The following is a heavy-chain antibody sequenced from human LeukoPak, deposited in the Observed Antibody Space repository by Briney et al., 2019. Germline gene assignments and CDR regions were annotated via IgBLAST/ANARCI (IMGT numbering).Heavy chain of an antibody. V-gene: IGHV4-4*08. CDR1: GGSVNSHY. J-gene: IGHJ4*02. CDR2: IYSTGES. D-gene: IGHD6-19*01. Sequence: SETLSLTCAVSGGSVNSHYWGWIRQPPGKGLQWIGNIYSTGESKYNPSLKSRVSISLDTSKSHLSLNLTSVLAADTAIYYCVRRDTGWNYFDYWGKGILVTVSS. CDR3: VRRDTGWNYFDY.